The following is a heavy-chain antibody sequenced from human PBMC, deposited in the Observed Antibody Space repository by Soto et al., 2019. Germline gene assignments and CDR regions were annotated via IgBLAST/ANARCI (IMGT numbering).Heavy chain of an antibody. Sequence: QVQLVESGGGVVQPGRSLRLSCAASGFTFSSYGMHWVRQAPGKGLEWVAVIWYDGSNKYYADSVKGRFTIARDNSKNTLYLQMNSLRAEDTAVYYWARDLGGSGKYGMDVWGQGTTVTVSS. D-gene: IGHD3-10*01. CDR1: GFTFSSYG. CDR2: IWYDGSNK. V-gene: IGHV3-33*01. J-gene: IGHJ6*02. CDR3: ARDLGGSGKYGMDV.